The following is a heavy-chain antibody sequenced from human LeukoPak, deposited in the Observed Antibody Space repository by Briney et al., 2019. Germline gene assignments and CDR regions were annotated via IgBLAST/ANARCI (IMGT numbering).Heavy chain of an antibody. Sequence: PSETLSLTCTVSGASINSDTYYWGWIRQPPGKGLEWIGTHSHSGSAYYNPSLKSRVTISVDTSKNQFSLKLSSVIAADTAAYYCARVVLSAFRYFDLWGRGTLVTVSS. CDR3: ARVVLSAFRYFDL. V-gene: IGHV4-39*07. CDR2: HSHSGSA. J-gene: IGHJ2*01. D-gene: IGHD4/OR15-4a*01. CDR1: GASINSDTYY.